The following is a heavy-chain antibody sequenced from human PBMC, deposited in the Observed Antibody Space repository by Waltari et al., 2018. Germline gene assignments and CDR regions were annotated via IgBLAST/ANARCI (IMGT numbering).Heavy chain of an antibody. CDR3: AGAALQYFQH. J-gene: IGHJ1*01. CDR1: GGSISSYY. CDR2: IYYSGST. D-gene: IGHD6-25*01. Sequence: QVQLQESGPGLVKPSETLSLTCPVSGGSISSYYWRWIRQPPGKGLEWIGYIYYSGSTNYNPSLKSRVTISVDTSKNQFSLKLSSVTAADTAVYYCAGAALQYFQHWGQGTLVTVSS. V-gene: IGHV4-59*01.